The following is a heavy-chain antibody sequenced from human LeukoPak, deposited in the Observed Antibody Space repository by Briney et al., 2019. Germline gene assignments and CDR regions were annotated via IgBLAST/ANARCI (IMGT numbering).Heavy chain of an antibody. Sequence: PGGSLRLSCAASGFTFSSYAMSWVRQAPGKGLEWVSAISGSGGSTYYADSVKGRFTISRDNSKNTLYLQMNSLRAEDTAVYYCAKEGPRERWLQLTIAPSRNYFDYWGQGTLVTVSS. CDR1: GFTFSSYA. CDR3: AKEGPRERWLQLTIAPSRNYFDY. CDR2: ISGSGGST. V-gene: IGHV3-23*01. J-gene: IGHJ4*02. D-gene: IGHD5-24*01.